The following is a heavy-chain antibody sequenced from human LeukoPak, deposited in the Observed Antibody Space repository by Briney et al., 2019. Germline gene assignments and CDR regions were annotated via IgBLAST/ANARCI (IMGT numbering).Heavy chain of an antibody. CDR2: ISGDRSTI. CDR3: ARDRPVVGAIDF. J-gene: IGHJ4*02. CDR1: GFTFSDYA. Sequence: GGSLRLSCGASGFTFSDYAMLWVRQAPGKGLEWISFISGDRSTIFLADSVRGRLITSRDNAQNSLYLQMNSLRAEDTAVYYCARDRPVVGAIDFWGQGTLVTVSS. V-gene: IGHV3-48*04. D-gene: IGHD1-26*01.